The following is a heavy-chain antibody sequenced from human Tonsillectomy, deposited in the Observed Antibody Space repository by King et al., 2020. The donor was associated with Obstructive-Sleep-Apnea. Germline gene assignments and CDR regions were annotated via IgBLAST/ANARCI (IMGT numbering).Heavy chain of an antibody. Sequence: VQLVESGGGVVQPGRSLRLSCAASGFTFSSYGMHWVRQAPGKGLEWVAVISYDGSNKYYADSVKGRFTISRDNSKNTLYLQMNSLRAEDTAVYYCAKDLTTEQWLVRAPSGEFDYWGQGTLVTISS. J-gene: IGHJ4*02. D-gene: IGHD6-19*01. CDR1: GFTFSSYG. CDR2: ISYDGSNK. CDR3: AKDLTTEQWLVRAPSGEFDY. V-gene: IGHV3-30*18.